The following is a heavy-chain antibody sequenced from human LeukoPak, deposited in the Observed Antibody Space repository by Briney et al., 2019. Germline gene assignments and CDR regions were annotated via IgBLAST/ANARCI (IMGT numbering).Heavy chain of an antibody. D-gene: IGHD3-22*01. CDR1: GFTFTNHW. CDR3: ARRAYDSRPEAPTDN. Sequence: GGSLRLSCAASGFTFTNHWMEWVRQAPGKGLEGVANIRQDGSEKSYVGSVKGRFTISRDNAKNSVYLQMNSLRVEDTAVYYCARRAYDSRPEAPTDNWGQGTLVTVSS. CDR2: IRQDGSEK. J-gene: IGHJ4*02. V-gene: IGHV3-7*01.